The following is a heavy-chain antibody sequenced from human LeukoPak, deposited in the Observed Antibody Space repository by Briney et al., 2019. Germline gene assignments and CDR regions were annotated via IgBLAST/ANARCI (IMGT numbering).Heavy chain of an antibody. J-gene: IGHJ4*02. CDR1: GFTFSSYS. CDR2: ISSSSSYI. Sequence: PGGSLRLSCAASGFTFSSYSMNWVRQAPGKGLEWVSSISSSSSYIYYADSVKGRFTISRDNAKNSLYLQMNSLRAEDTAVYYCARNRQLVSEILGGPPQDYWGQGTLVTVSS. D-gene: IGHD6-13*01. V-gene: IGHV3-21*01. CDR3: ARNRQLVSEILGGPPQDY.